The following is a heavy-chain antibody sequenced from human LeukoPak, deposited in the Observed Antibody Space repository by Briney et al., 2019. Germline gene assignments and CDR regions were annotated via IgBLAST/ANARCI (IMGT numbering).Heavy chain of an antibody. CDR1: GGSFSGYY. Sequence: PSETLSLTCAVYGGSFSGYYWSWIRQPPGKGLEWIGEINHSGSTNYNPSLKSRVTISVDTSKNQFSLKLSSVTAADTAVYYCARGGGIRITIFGPGYYFDYWGQGTLVTVSS. J-gene: IGHJ4*02. D-gene: IGHD3-3*01. CDR3: ARGGGIRITIFGPGYYFDY. V-gene: IGHV4-34*01. CDR2: INHSGST.